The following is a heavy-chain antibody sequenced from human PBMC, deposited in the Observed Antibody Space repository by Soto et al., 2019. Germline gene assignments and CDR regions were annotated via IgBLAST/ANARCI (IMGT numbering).Heavy chain of an antibody. CDR3: ARGTYYYDSSGYYYGFDY. CDR1: GGTFSSYA. CDR2: IIPIFGTA. J-gene: IGHJ4*02. D-gene: IGHD3-22*01. Sequence: QVQLVQSGAEVKKPGSSVKVSCKASGGTFSSYAISWVRQAPGQGLEWMGGIIPIFGTANYAQKFQGRVTISAEQSTSTAYMELSSLRSEDTAVYYCARGTYYYDSSGYYYGFDYWGQGTLVTVSS. V-gene: IGHV1-69*01.